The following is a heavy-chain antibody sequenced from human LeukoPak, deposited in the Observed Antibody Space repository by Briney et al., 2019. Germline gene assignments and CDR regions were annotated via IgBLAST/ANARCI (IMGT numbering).Heavy chain of an antibody. CDR2: IYHSGST. CDR3: APLGYCSGDDCHRPY. J-gene: IGHJ4*02. V-gene: IGHV4-4*02. CDR1: GGSISSHNW. Sequence: SGTLPLTCAVSGGSISSHNWWSWVRQPPGRGLEWIGEIYHSGSTNYNPSLKSRVTISVDKSKNQFSLKLNSVTAADTAVYYCAPLGYCSGDDCHRPYWGQGALVTVSS. D-gene: IGHD2-15*01.